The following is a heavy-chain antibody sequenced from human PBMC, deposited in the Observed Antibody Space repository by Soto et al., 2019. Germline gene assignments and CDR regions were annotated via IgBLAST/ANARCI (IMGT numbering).Heavy chain of an antibody. CDR2: ISGSGGST. CDR1: GFTFSSYA. CDR3: AKDRNGYCSSTSCYGPEGYYYYYMDV. J-gene: IGHJ6*03. Sequence: EVQLLESGGGLVQPGGSLRLSCAASGFTFSSYAMSWVRQAPGKGLEWVSAISGSGGSTYYADSVKGRFTISRDNSKNTLYLQMNSLRAEDTAVYYCAKDRNGYCSSTSCYGPEGYYYYYMDVWGKGTTVTVSS. D-gene: IGHD2-2*03. V-gene: IGHV3-23*01.